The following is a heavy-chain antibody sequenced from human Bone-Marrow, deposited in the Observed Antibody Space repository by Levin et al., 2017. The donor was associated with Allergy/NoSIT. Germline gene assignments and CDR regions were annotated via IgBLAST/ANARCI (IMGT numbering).Heavy chain of an antibody. V-gene: IGHV3-48*01. CDR1: GLTFNTFG. CDR2: ISGSSNVI. CDR3: ARDHRDGYDY. Sequence: GGSLRLSCTASGLTFNTFGMNWVRQAPGKGLEWISYISGSSNVIYYADSVKGRFTISRDNGKTSLYLQMNSLRLDDTAVYYCARDHRDGYDYWGQGTLVSVAP. J-gene: IGHJ4*02. D-gene: IGHD5-24*01.